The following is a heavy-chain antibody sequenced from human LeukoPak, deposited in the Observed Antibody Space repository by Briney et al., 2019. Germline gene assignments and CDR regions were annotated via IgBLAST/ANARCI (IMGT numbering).Heavy chain of an antibody. J-gene: IGHJ4*02. V-gene: IGHV3-23*01. D-gene: IGHD3-9*01. Sequence: PGGSLRLSCAASGFTFSDYYMSWIRQAPGKGLEWVSAISGSGGSTYYADSVKGRFTISRDNSKNTLYLQMNSLRAEDTAVYYCAKGLRYFDWSSDYWGQGTLVTVSS. CDR3: AKGLRYFDWSSDY. CDR1: GFTFSDYY. CDR2: ISGSGGST.